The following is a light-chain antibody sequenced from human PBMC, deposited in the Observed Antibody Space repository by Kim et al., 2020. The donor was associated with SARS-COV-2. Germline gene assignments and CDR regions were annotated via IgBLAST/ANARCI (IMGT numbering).Light chain of an antibody. J-gene: IGLJ2*01. V-gene: IGLV3-19*01. CDR1: SLRSYY. CDR2: GKN. Sequence: SSELTQDSAVSVALGQTVRITCQGDSLRSYYASWYQQKPGQAPVLVIYGKNNRPSGIPDRFPGSSSGNTASLNITGAQAEDEADYYCNSRDSSGNHVVFGGGTQLPVL. CDR3: NSRDSSGNHVV.